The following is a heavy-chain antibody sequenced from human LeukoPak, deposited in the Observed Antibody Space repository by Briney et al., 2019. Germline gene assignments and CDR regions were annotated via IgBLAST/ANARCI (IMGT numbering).Heavy chain of an antibody. V-gene: IGHV1-69*05. CDR2: IVPIFGTA. Sequence: SVKVSCKASGGTFSSYATSWVRQAPGQGLEWMGGIVPIFGTANYAQKFQGRVTMTRDTSTSTVYMELSSLRSEDTAVYYCARGGYSYGYIDYWGQGTLVTVSS. D-gene: IGHD5-18*01. CDR3: ARGGYSYGYIDY. J-gene: IGHJ4*02. CDR1: GGTFSSYA.